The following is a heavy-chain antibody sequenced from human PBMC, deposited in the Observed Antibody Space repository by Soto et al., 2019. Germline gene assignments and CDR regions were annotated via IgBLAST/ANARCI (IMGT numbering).Heavy chain of an antibody. Sequence: ASVKVSCKASGYTFTSYGISWVRQAPGQGLEWMGWISAYNGNTNYAQKLQGRVTMTTDTSTSTAYMELRSLRSDDTAVYYCARDHRYYYDSSGSSGDVWSQGTTVTVSS. CDR3: ARDHRYYYDSSGSSGDV. CDR2: ISAYNGNT. J-gene: IGHJ6*02. D-gene: IGHD3-22*01. V-gene: IGHV1-18*04. CDR1: GYTFTSYG.